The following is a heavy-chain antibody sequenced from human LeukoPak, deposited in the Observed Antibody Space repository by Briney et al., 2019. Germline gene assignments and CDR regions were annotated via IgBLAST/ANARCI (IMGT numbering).Heavy chain of an antibody. Sequence: SETLSLTCTVSGGSVSSGTYYWSWIRQPPGKGLEWIGYIYDSGSTNYNPSLKSRVTISVDTSKSHFSLKLSSVTAADTAVYYCARDRDSTFDYWGQGTLVTVPS. CDR2: IYDSGST. J-gene: IGHJ4*02. D-gene: IGHD2-21*02. CDR1: GGSVSSGTYY. V-gene: IGHV4-61*03. CDR3: ARDRDSTFDY.